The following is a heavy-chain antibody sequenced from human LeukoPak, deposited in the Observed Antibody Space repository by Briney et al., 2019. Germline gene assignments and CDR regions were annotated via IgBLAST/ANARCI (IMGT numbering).Heavy chain of an antibody. J-gene: IGHJ5*02. CDR2: IYYSGST. Sequence: PSETLSLTCTVSGGSISSGGYYWSWIRQHPGKGLEWIGYIYYSGSTYHNPSLKSRVTISVDTSKNQFFLKLSSVTAADTAVYYCARVYCSSTSCYKRSLWFDPWGQGTLVTASS. D-gene: IGHD2-2*02. CDR1: GGSISSGGYY. V-gene: IGHV4-31*03. CDR3: ARVYCSSTSCYKRSLWFDP.